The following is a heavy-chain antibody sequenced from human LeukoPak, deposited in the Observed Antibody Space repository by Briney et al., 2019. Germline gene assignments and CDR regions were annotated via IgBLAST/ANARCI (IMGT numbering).Heavy chain of an antibody. D-gene: IGHD3-10*01. CDR3: ARSGFPDAFDI. CDR2: IIPMFGTP. V-gene: IGHV1-69*13. J-gene: IGHJ3*02. Sequence: VASVKVSCKASGGTFSSYIITWVRQAPGQGLEWMGRIIPMFGTPNYAQKFQDRVTITADESARTAYMELRSLRSDDTAVYYCARSGFPDAFDIWGQGTMVTVSS. CDR1: GGTFSSYI.